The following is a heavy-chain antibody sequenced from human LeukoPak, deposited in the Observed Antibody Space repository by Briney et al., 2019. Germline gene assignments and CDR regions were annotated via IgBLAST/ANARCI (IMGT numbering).Heavy chain of an antibody. V-gene: IGHV3-48*01. J-gene: IGHJ4*02. CDR3: AKDRYYGSGSYYPIDY. CDR2: ISSTSSTI. CDR1: GFNFFNYN. Sequence: PGGSLRLSCATSGFNFFNYNMNWVRQTPGKGLEWISHISSTSSTIKYADSVRGRFTISRDNSKNTLYLQMNSLRAEDTAVYYCAKDRYYGSGSYYPIDYWGQGTLVTVSS. D-gene: IGHD3-10*01.